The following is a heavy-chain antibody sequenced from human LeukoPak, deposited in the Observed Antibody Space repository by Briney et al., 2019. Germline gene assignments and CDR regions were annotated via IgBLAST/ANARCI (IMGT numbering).Heavy chain of an antibody. V-gene: IGHV1-18*01. CDR1: GYTFTSYG. Sequence: ASVKVSCKASGYTFTSYGISWVRQAPGQGLEWMGWISAYNGNTNYAQKFQGRVTMTRDTSISTAYMELSRLRSDDTAVYYCAREGYLNYMDVWGKGTTVTVSS. D-gene: IGHD2-15*01. CDR3: AREGYLNYMDV. CDR2: ISAYNGNT. J-gene: IGHJ6*03.